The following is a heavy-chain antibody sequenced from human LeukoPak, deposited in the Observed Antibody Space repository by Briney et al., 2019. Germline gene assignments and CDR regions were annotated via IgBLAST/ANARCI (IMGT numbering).Heavy chain of an antibody. CDR1: GYTFISNW. Sequence: GESLKISFKGSGYTFISNWITWVRQMPGKGLERMGRIDPSDSYTNYSPSFQGHVAISADKSTSTAYLQWSSLKASDTAMYYCASRATVPPYNWFDPWGQGTLVTVSS. CDR3: ASRATVPPYNWFDP. J-gene: IGHJ5*02. CDR2: IDPSDSYT. V-gene: IGHV5-10-1*01. D-gene: IGHD4-17*01.